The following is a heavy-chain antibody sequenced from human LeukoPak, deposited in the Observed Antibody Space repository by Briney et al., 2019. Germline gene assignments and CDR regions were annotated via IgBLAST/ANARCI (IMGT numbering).Heavy chain of an antibody. CDR2: ISAYNGNT. CDR1: GYTFTSYG. J-gene: IGHJ5*02. Sequence: ASAKVSCKASGYTFTSYGISWVRQAPGQGLEWMGWISAYNGNTNYAQKLQGRVTMTTDTSTSTAYMELRSLRSDDTAVYYCARDLSRITGTNWFDPWGQGTLVTVSS. CDR3: ARDLSRITGTNWFDP. V-gene: IGHV1-18*01. D-gene: IGHD1-20*01.